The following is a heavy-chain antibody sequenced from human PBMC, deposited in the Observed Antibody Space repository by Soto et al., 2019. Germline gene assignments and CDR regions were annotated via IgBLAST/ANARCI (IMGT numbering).Heavy chain of an antibody. CDR2: IIPIFGTA. Sequence: QVQLVQSGAEVKKPGSSVKVSCKASGGTFSSYAISWVRQAPGQGLEWMGGIIPIFGTANYAQKFQGRVTITADKSTSTAYMELSSLRSEDTAVYYCAGGYCSGGSCYPFPDYFDYWGQGTLVTVSS. D-gene: IGHD2-15*01. V-gene: IGHV1-69*06. CDR1: GGTFSSYA. CDR3: AGGYCSGGSCYPFPDYFDY. J-gene: IGHJ4*02.